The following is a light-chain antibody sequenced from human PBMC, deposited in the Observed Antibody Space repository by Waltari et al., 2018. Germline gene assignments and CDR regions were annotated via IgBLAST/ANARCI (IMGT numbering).Light chain of an antibody. V-gene: IGLV1-40*01. CDR1: SSNIGAGYD. J-gene: IGLJ2*01. CDR2: GTS. CDR3: QSYDSSLSGHVV. Sequence: QSVLTQPPSVSGAPGQRVTIPCTGSSSNIGAGYDVPWYQQLPGTAPKLLIRGTSNRPSGVPDRLSGSKSGTSASLAITGLQAEDEADYYCQSYDSSLSGHVVFGGGTKLTVL.